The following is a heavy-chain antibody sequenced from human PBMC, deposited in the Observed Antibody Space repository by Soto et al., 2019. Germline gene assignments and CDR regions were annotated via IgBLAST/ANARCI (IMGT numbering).Heavy chain of an antibody. J-gene: IGHJ5*02. CDR2: IYYSGST. CDR1: GGSINSGGYY. Sequence: PSETLSLTCTVSGGSINSGGYYWSWIRQHPGKGLEWIGYIYYSGSTYYNPSLKSRAIISVDTSKNQFSLKLSSVAAADTAVYYCAREKAKYASGTVRKANDYNWFDPWGQGTLVTVSS. D-gene: IGHD3-10*01. CDR3: AREKAKYASGTVRKANDYNWFDP. V-gene: IGHV4-31*03.